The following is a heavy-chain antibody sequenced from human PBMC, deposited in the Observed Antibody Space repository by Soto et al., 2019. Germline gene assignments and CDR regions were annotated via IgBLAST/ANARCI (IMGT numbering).Heavy chain of an antibody. CDR2: IYPGDSDT. J-gene: IGHJ6*02. D-gene: IGHD3-16*01. Sequence: GESLKISCKGSGYSFTSYWIGWVRQMPGKGLEWMGIIYPGDSDTRYSPSFQGRVTISADKSISTAYLQWSSLKASDTAMYYCARHLGPRRAYYYYGMDVWGQGTTVTVSS. CDR3: ARHLGPRRAYYYYGMDV. V-gene: IGHV5-51*01. CDR1: GYSFTSYW.